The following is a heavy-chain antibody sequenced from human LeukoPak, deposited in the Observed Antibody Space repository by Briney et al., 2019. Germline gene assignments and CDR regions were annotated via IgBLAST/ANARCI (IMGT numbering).Heavy chain of an antibody. CDR2: ISYDGSDK. CDR1: GFTFSSYG. V-gene: IGHV3-30*03. D-gene: IGHD3-9*01. Sequence: GGSLRLSCAASGFTFSSYGMHWVRQAPGKGLEWVAVISYDGSDKYYADSVKGRFTISRDNSKNTLFLQMNSLRAEDTAVYYCARDGTQLRYLDSWGQGTLVTVSS. J-gene: IGHJ4*02. CDR3: ARDGTQLRYLDS.